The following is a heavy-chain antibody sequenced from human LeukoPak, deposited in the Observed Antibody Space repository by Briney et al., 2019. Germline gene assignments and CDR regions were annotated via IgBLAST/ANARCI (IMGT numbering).Heavy chain of an antibody. J-gene: IGHJ4*02. CDR3: AKATLGSCSGARCYPFDY. CDR1: GFTFSTYA. V-gene: IGHV3-23*01. CDR2: ITGSGGST. D-gene: IGHD2-15*01. Sequence: GGSLRLSCAASGFTFSTYAIYWVRQAPGKGLEWVSAITGSGGSTYIADSVKGRLTISRDNSKNTLYLQMNSLRAEDTAVYYCAKATLGSCSGARCYPFDYWGQGTLVTVSS.